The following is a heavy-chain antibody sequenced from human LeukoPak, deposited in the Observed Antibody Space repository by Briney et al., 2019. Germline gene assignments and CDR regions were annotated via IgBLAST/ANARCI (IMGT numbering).Heavy chain of an antibody. D-gene: IGHD2-2*02. CDR2: IYYSGST. V-gene: IGHV4-31*03. CDR1: GGSISSGGYY. J-gene: IGHJ5*02. CDR3: ARYCSSTNCYKGGFDP. Sequence: SETLSLTCTVSGGSISSGGYYWSWIRQHPGKGLEWIGYIYYSGSTYSNPSIKSRVTISVDTSKNQFSLNLSSVTAADMAVYYCARYCSSTNCYKGGFDPWGQGTLVTVSS.